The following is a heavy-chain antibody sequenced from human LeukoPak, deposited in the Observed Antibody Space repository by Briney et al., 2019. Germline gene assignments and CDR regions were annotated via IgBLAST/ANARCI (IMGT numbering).Heavy chain of an antibody. CDR2: IYYSGST. CDR1: GGSISSYY. V-gene: IGHV4-59*01. J-gene: IGHJ3*02. D-gene: IGHD2-21*02. Sequence: SETLSLTCTVSGGSISSYYWSWIRQPPGKGLEWIGYIYYSGSTNYNPSLKSRVTISVDTSKNQFSLKLSSVTAADTAVYYCARVEVVTAKAFDIWGQGTMVTVSS. CDR3: ARVEVVTAKAFDI.